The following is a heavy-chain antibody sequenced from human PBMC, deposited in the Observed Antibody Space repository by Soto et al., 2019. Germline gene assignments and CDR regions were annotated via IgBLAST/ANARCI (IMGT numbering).Heavy chain of an antibody. J-gene: IGHJ4*02. Sequence: GGSLRLSCAASGFSFSPYRMHWVRQAPGKGLVWVSRISPDGGTTTYADSVEGRFTISRDNAKSTLYLQMNSLTVEDGAVYYCADSWLPTSYWGPGTLVTVSS. CDR3: ADSWLPTSY. CDR2: ISPDGGTT. V-gene: IGHV3-74*01. CDR1: GFSFSPYR. D-gene: IGHD3-10*01.